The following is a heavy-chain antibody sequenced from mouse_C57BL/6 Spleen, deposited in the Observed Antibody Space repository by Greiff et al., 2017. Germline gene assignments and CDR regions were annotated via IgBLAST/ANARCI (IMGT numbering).Heavy chain of an antibody. D-gene: IGHD1-1*01. V-gene: IGHV1-80*01. CDR3: ARSEANGSSNYARDY. CDR2: IYPGDGDT. J-gene: IGHJ4*01. CDR1: GYAFSSYW. Sequence: VQLQQSGAELVKPGASVKISCKASGYAFSSYWMNWVKPRPGQGLEWIGQIYPGDGDTNYTGKFKGKATLTADKSSSTAYMQLSSLTSEESAVYFCARSEANGSSNYARDYWGQGTSVTVSS.